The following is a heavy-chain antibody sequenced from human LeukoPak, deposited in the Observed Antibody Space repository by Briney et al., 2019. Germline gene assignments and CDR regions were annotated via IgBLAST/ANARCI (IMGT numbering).Heavy chain of an antibody. CDR2: IYYTGST. D-gene: IGHD3-10*01. CDR1: GGSISSSSYY. Sequence: PSETLSLTCTVSGGSISSSSYYWGWIRQPPGKGLEWIGSIYYTGSTYYNPSLKSRATISVDTSRNHFFLRLTSVTAADTAVYYCARASFASGSYYFDLWGQGTLITVSS. J-gene: IGHJ4*02. CDR3: ARASFASGSYYFDL. V-gene: IGHV4-39*02.